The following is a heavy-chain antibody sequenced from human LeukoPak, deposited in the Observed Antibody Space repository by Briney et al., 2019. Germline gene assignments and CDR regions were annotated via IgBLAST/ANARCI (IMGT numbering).Heavy chain of an antibody. D-gene: IGHD3-16*02. V-gene: IGHV3-66*01. CDR3: AREDYVWGSYRSSGSD. CDR1: GFTVSSNY. CDR2: IYSGGST. J-gene: IGHJ4*02. Sequence: PGGSLRLSCAASGFTVSSNYMSWVRQAPGKGLEWVSVIYSGGSTYYADSVKGRFTIPRDNSKNTLYLQMNSLRAEDTAVYYCAREDYVWGSYRSSGSDWGQGTLVTVSS.